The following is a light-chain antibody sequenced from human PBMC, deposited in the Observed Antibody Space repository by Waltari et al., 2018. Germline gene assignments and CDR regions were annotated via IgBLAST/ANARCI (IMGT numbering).Light chain of an antibody. V-gene: IGLV1-51*01. CDR3: GVWDNNLSARF. J-gene: IGLJ7*01. Sequence: QSLLTQPPSVSGDPGQRVTISCTGSSSNIGDYYVYWYQQFPGTAPKLLIHDNNKRPSGVSDRFSASKSGSSASLTITGLQAGDEADYYCGVWDNNLSARFFGGGTRLTVL. CDR1: SSNIGDYY. CDR2: DNN.